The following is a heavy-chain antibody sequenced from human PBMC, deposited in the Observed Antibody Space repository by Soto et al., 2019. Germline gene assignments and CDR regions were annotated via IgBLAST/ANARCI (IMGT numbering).Heavy chain of an antibody. D-gene: IGHD2-15*01. CDR3: ATEALIKSSGGSYFDY. CDR1: GGTFSSYT. V-gene: IGHV1-69*08. J-gene: IGHJ4*02. CDR2: IIPILGIA. Sequence: QVQLVQSGAEVKKPGSSVKVSCKASGGTFSSYTISWVRQAPGQGLEWMGRIIPILGIANYAQKFQGRVTITADKSTSSAYMELSRLRSEDTAVYYRATEALIKSSGGSYFDYWGQGTLVTVSS.